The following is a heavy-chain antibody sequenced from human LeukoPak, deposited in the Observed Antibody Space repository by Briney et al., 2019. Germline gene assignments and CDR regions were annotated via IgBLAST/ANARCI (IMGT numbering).Heavy chain of an antibody. J-gene: IGHJ4*02. CDR1: GFTFNNYG. CDR3: AKWGYYDILTGYYTPLPDY. CDR2: ISYDGSNK. V-gene: IGHV3-30*18. Sequence: GGSLRLSCAASGFTFNNYGMHWVRQAPGKGLEWVAVISYDGSNKYYAASVKGRFTISRDNSKNPLYLQMDSLRAEDTAVYYCAKWGYYDILTGYYTPLPDYWGQGTLVTVSS. D-gene: IGHD3-9*01.